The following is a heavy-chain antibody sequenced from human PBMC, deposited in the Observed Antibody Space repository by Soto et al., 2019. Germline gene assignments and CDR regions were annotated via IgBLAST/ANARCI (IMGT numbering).Heavy chain of an antibody. Sequence: SETLSLTCTVSGGSISSSSYYWGWIRQPPGKGLEWIGSIYYSGSTYYNSSLKSRVTISVDTSKNQFSLKLSSVTAADTAVYYCSRHSGHIFFDYWGKGSLVTVAS. D-gene: IGHD5-12*01. J-gene: IGHJ4*02. CDR3: SRHSGHIFFDY. CDR1: GGSISSSSYY. CDR2: IYYSGST. V-gene: IGHV4-39*01.